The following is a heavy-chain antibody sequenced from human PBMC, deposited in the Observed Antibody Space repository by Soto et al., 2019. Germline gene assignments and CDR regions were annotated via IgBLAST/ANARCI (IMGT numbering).Heavy chain of an antibody. Sequence: SETLSLTCTVSGGSINSDHYYWSWLRQPPGKGLEWLGYISYSGSTYYNPSLKSRIVISVDTSKNQFSLKLISVTAADTAVYYCARAYDFWNGYYSAQYYFDFWGQGTLVTVSS. J-gene: IGHJ4*02. D-gene: IGHD3-3*01. CDR3: ARAYDFWNGYYSAQYYFDF. CDR2: ISYSGST. CDR1: GGSINSDHYY. V-gene: IGHV4-30-4*01.